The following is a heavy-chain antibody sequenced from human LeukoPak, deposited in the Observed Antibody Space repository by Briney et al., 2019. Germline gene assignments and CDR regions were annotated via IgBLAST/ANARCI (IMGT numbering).Heavy chain of an antibody. CDR3: ARGLGVNWFDP. V-gene: IGHV4-38-2*02. J-gene: IGHJ5*02. Sequence: PSETLSLTCTVSGYSISSGYYWGWIRQPPGQGLEWIGSIYHSGSTFYNPSLKSRVTISVDTSKNQFSLKLSSVTAADTAVYYCARGLGVNWFDPWGQGTLVTVSS. CDR1: GYSISSGYY. D-gene: IGHD4-23*01. CDR2: IYHSGST.